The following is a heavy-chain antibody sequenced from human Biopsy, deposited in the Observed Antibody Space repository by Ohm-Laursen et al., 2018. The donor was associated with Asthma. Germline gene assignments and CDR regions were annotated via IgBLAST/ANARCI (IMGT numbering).Heavy chain of an antibody. CDR3: VKGSSSWHHGPFHYYYGLDV. CDR1: SGSGGYMRSGNYY. V-gene: IGHV4-39*01. CDR2: IYYSGTT. D-gene: IGHD6-13*01. J-gene: IGHJ6*02. Sequence: GTLSLTCSLSSGSGGYMRSGNYYWGWIRQPPGKGLEWIGSIYYSGTTSYNPSLEGRVTVSADTSKNQFSLNLTSVTAADTAVYYCVKGSSSWHHGPFHYYYGLDVWGQGTTATVSS.